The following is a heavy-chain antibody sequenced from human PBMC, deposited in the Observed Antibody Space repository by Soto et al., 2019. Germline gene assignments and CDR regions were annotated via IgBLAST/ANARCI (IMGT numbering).Heavy chain of an antibody. V-gene: IGHV1-2*04. CDR3: ARELGGDSYGSGSYYWFDP. J-gene: IGHJ5*02. D-gene: IGHD3-10*01. Sequence: ASVKVSCKASGYTFTCYYMHWVRQPPGQGLEWMGWINPNSGGTNYAQKFQGWVTMTRDTSISTAYMDLSRLRADDTAVYYCARELGGDSYGSGSYYWFDPWGRGSLVTVSS. CDR1: GYTFTCYY. CDR2: INPNSGGT.